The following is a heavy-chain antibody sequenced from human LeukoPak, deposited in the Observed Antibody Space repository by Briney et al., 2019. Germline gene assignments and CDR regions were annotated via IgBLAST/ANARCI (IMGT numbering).Heavy chain of an antibody. Sequence: GASVKVSCKTSGYTFTTYGISWVRQAPGQGLEWMGWISGSNGNTKYAQKVQGRVTMTTDTSTTTAYMEVRSQRSDDTAVYYCARDRDRMVQGVTALFDYWGQGTLVTVSS. D-gene: IGHD3-10*01. CDR3: ARDRDRMVQGVTALFDY. CDR1: GYTFTTYG. J-gene: IGHJ4*02. CDR2: ISGSNGNT. V-gene: IGHV1-18*04.